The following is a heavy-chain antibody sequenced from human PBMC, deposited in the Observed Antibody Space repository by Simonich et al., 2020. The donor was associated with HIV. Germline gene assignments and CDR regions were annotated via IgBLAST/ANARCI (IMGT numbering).Heavy chain of an antibody. J-gene: IGHJ4*02. Sequence: QVQLHQWGAGLLKPSETLSLTCAVYGGSFSGYYWTWIRQSPGQGLEWIGEINHSAITNYNPSLKGRVTISLDTSKNQFSLKLNSVTAADTAVYYCARGTVTGGDARFDYWGQGTLVTVSS. CDR3: ARGTVTGGDARFDY. CDR2: INHSAIT. V-gene: IGHV4-34*01. CDR1: GGSFSGYY. D-gene: IGHD4-17*01.